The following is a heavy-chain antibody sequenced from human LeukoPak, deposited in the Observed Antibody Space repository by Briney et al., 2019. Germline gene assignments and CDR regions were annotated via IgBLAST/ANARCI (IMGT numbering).Heavy chain of an antibody. J-gene: IGHJ4*02. CDR3: AIGHRLRYCSSTSCYGGDYFDY. Sequence: SVKVSCKASGGTFSSYAISWVRQAPGQGLEWMGGIIPIFGTANYAQKFQGRVTITTDESTSTAYMELSSLRSEDTAVYYCAIGHRLRYCSSTSCYGGDYFDYWGQGTLVTVSS. D-gene: IGHD2-2*01. CDR2: IIPIFGTA. CDR1: GGTFSSYA. V-gene: IGHV1-69*05.